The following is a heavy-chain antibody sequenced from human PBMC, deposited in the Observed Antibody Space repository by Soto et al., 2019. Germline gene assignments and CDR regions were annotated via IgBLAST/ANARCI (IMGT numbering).Heavy chain of an antibody. CDR1: GERVSTNSAT. Sequence: SQTLSLICAISGERVSTNSATWNWLRQSPSRGLEWLGRTYSRSKWYTDYAISVKGRITITPDTSKSRFSLQLNSVTPEDTAVYYCARSGYFDDSEKSFGLDVWGQGTTVTVSS. CDR2: TYSRSKWYT. J-gene: IGHJ6*02. CDR3: ARSGYFDDSEKSFGLDV. D-gene: IGHD3-22*01. V-gene: IGHV6-1*01.